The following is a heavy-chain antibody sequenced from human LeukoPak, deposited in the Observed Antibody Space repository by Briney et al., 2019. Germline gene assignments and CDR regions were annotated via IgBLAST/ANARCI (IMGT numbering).Heavy chain of an antibody. CDR1: GFTFSNAW. J-gene: IGHJ6*02. Sequence: PGGSLRLSCAASGFTFSNAWMSWVRQAPGKGLEWVGRIKSKTDGGTTDYAAPVKGRFTISRDDSKNTLYLQMNSLKTEDTAVYYCTRDDYSDYDGMDVWGQGTTVTVSS. V-gene: IGHV3-15*01. D-gene: IGHD4-11*01. CDR2: IKSKTDGGTT. CDR3: TRDDYSDYDGMDV.